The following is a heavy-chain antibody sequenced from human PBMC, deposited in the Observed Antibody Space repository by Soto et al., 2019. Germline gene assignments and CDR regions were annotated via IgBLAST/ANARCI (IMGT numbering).Heavy chain of an antibody. V-gene: IGHV3-33*01. D-gene: IGHD6-13*01. CDR3: ATIGLGQLVRVY. J-gene: IGHJ4*02. Sequence: PGGSLRLSCAASGFTFSSYGMHWVRQAPGKGLEWVAVIWYDGSNKYYADSVKGRFTISRDNSKNTLYLQMNSLRAEDTAVYYCATIGLGQLVRVYWGQGTLVTVSS. CDR2: IWYDGSNK. CDR1: GFTFSSYG.